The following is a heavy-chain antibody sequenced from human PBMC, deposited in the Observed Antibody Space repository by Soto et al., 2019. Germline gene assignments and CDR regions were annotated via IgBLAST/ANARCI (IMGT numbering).Heavy chain of an antibody. CDR3: GKGQASIAVDWFDP. CDR2: ISGSGVST. CDR1: GFTFSTYT. Sequence: GGSLRLSCAASGFTFSTYTMTWVRQAPGKGLEWVSAISGSGVSTHYADSVKGRFTISRDNSKNTLYLQMNSLRAEDTAVYYCGKGQASIAVDWFDPWGQGTLVTLSS. J-gene: IGHJ5*02. V-gene: IGHV3-23*01. D-gene: IGHD6-19*01.